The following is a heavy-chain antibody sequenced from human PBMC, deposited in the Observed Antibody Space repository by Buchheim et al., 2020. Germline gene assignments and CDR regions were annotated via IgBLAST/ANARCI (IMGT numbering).Heavy chain of an antibody. J-gene: IGHJ4*02. CDR1: GFTFSSYA. Sequence: QVQLVESGGGVVQPGRSLRLSCAASGFTFSSYAMHWVRQAPGKGLEWVAVISYDGSNKYYADSVKGRFTISRDNYKNTLYLQMNSLRAEDTAVYYCAREGSSSWYYFDYWGQGTL. CDR3: AREGSSSWYYFDY. V-gene: IGHV3-30-3*01. D-gene: IGHD6-13*01. CDR2: ISYDGSNK.